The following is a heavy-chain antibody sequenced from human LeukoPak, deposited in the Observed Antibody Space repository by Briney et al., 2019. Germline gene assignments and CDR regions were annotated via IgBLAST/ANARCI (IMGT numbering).Heavy chain of an antibody. CDR1: GFTFSNAW. CDR2: IKSKTDGGTT. D-gene: IGHD1-7*01. J-gene: IGHJ4*02. CDR3: VAYVLGTTSDN. Sequence: GGSLRLSCAASGFTFSNAWMTWVRQAPGKGLEWVGRIKSKTDGGTTDYAAPVKGRFTISRDDSKNTLYLQMKSLKTEDTAVYYCVAYVLGTTSDNWGQGTLVTVSS. V-gene: IGHV3-15*01.